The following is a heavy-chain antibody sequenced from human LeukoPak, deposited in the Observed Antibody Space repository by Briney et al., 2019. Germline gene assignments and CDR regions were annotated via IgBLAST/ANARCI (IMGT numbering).Heavy chain of an antibody. CDR2: INHRGNT. CDR3: ARRGEVGFLFCGADCYSEYFDY. Sequence: SETLSLTCTVSGGSISSYYWSWIRQPPGKGLEWIGEINHRGNTNYNPSLKNRVIISVDTSKNQFSLKLSFVTAADTAVYYCARRGEVGFLFCGADCYSEYFDYWGQGTLVTVSS. CDR1: GGSISSYY. V-gene: IGHV4-34*01. D-gene: IGHD2-21*02. J-gene: IGHJ4*02.